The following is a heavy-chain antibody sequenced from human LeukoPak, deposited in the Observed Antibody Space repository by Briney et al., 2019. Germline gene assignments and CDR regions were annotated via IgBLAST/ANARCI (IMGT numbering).Heavy chain of an antibody. CDR2: ISYDGSNK. J-gene: IGHJ3*02. CDR3: ARDPPNLDSDYILYAFDI. Sequence: GGSLRLSCAASGFTFSSYAMHWVRQAPGKGLEWVAVISYDGSNKYYADSVKGRFTISRDNSKNTLYLQMNSLRAEDTAVYYCARDPPNLDSDYILYAFDIWGQGTMVTVSS. D-gene: IGHD6-25*01. V-gene: IGHV3-30-3*01. CDR1: GFTFSSYA.